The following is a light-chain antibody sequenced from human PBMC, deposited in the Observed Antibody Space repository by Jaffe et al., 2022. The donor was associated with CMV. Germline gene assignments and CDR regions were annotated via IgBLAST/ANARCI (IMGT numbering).Light chain of an antibody. CDR1: SSNIGNNY. Sequence: QSVLTQPPSVSAAPGQKVTISCSGSSSNIGNNYVSWYQQLPGTAPKLLIFDNDKRPSGIPDRFSASKSGTSATLGITGLQTGDEADYYCATWDGSLSNVLFGGGTKLTVL. CDR3: ATWDGSLSNVL. V-gene: IGLV1-51*01. CDR2: DND. J-gene: IGLJ2*01.